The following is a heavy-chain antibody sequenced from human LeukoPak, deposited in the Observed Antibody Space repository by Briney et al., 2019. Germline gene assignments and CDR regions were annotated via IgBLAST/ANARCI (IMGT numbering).Heavy chain of an antibody. J-gene: IGHJ5*02. Sequence: GASVKVSCKASGYTFTNFGITWVRQAPGQGLEWMGWISAYNGDTNYLQKLQGRVTMTIDTSATTAYMELRSLRSDDTAVYYCARGYCSGGTCYLVENWFDPWGQGTLVTVSS. CDR3: ARGYCSGGTCYLVENWFDP. D-gene: IGHD2-15*01. CDR1: GYTFTNFG. CDR2: ISAYNGDT. V-gene: IGHV1-18*01.